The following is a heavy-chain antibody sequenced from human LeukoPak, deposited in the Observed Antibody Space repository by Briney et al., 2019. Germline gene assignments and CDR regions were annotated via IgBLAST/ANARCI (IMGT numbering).Heavy chain of an antibody. J-gene: IGHJ4*02. D-gene: IGHD3-10*01. Sequence: PGGSLRLSCAASGFTFSSYWMSWVRQAPGKGLEWVANIKQDGSEKYYVDSVKGRFTISRDNAKNTLYLQMNSLRAEDTAVYYCARRSAGFGARGFDYWGQGTLVSVSS. CDR1: GFTFSSYW. V-gene: IGHV3-7*01. CDR2: IKQDGSEK. CDR3: ARRSAGFGARGFDY.